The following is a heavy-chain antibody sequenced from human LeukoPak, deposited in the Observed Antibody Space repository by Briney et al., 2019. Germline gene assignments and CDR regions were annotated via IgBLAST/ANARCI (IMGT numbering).Heavy chain of an antibody. J-gene: IGHJ4*02. CDR3: ARSEDYYDSSGHAFDF. Sequence: SETLSLTCTVSGGSINSYYWSWIRQPPGKGLEWIGYIYYSGSNNYNPSLKSRVTISVDTSKNQFSLKLSSVTAADTAVYYCARSEDYYDSSGHAFDFWGQGTLVTVSS. V-gene: IGHV4-59*01. D-gene: IGHD3-22*01. CDR1: GGSINSYY. CDR2: IYYSGSN.